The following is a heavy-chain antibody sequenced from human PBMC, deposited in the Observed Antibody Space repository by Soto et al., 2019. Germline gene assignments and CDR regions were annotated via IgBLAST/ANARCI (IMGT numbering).Heavy chain of an antibody. CDR2: IWYDGSNK. J-gene: IGHJ4*02. V-gene: IGHV3-33*01. CDR1: GFTFSSYG. Sequence: PGGSLRLSCAASGFTFSSYGMYWVRQAPGKGLEWVAVIWYDGSNKYYADSVKGRFTISRDNSKNTLYLQMSSLRAEDTAVYYCARDRSRPDPTDTAIFPAYWGQGTLVTVSS. CDR3: ARDRSRPDPTDTAIFPAY. D-gene: IGHD5-18*01.